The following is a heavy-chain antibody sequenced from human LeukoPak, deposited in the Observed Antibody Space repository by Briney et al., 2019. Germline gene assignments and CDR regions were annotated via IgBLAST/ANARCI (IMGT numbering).Heavy chain of an antibody. J-gene: IGHJ4*02. V-gene: IGHV1-18*01. CDR3: AGIDLGTITAGSFNY. CDR1: GSTFTIYG. CDR2: VSGYQSST. D-gene: IGHD5-24*01. Sequence: ASVKVSFKCSGSTFTIYGFTWARLGQAPGLEWMGCVSGYQSSTKYAKHFQGRVTITLETSTNTAYLDLRSLRTDDAAIFYYAGIDLGTITAGSFNYWGQGTLVAVSS.